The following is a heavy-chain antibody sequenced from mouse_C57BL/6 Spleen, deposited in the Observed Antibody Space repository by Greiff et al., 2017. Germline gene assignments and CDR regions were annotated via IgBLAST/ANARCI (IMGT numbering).Heavy chain of an antibody. J-gene: IGHJ2*01. Sequence: QVQLQQPGAELVMPGASVKLSCKASGYTFTSYWMHWVKQRPGQGLEWIGEIVPSDSYTNYNQKFKGKSTLTVDKSSSTAYMQLSSLTSEDSAVYYCASSDSSGPDYWGQGTTLTVSS. V-gene: IGHV1-69*01. CDR3: ASSDSSGPDY. D-gene: IGHD3-2*02. CDR1: GYTFTSYW. CDR2: IVPSDSYT.